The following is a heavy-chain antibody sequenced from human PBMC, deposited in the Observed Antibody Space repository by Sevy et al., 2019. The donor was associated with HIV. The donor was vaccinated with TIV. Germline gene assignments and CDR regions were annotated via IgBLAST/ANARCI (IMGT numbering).Heavy chain of an antibody. Sequence: ASVKVSCKTSGYTFTSYDINWVRQATGQGLEWMGWMNPDSGKRGYAQKFQGRVTMTTNTSISTGYMGLRSLRSEDSAVYYCARADLDSSTFFYYYGMDVWGQGTTVTVSS. CDR2: MNPDSGKR. D-gene: IGHD6-13*01. V-gene: IGHV1-8*01. J-gene: IGHJ6*02. CDR3: ARADLDSSTFFYYYGMDV. CDR1: GYTFTSYD.